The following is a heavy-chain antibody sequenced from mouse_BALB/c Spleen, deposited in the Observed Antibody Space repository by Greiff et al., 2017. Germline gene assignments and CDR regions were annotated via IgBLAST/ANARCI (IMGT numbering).Heavy chain of an antibody. J-gene: IGHJ3*01. CDR3: ARKDYGYARLAD. CDR1: GYTFPNYW. V-gene: IGHV1-63*01. CDR2: IYTGGGYT. Sequence: QVQLQPSGAELVRPGPSVKLSCKASGYTFPNYWLGWVQQRPGHGLVWIGDIYTGGGYTNYNEKFKGKVTLTADTSSSTAYMQFSSLTSEDAAVDFCARKDYGYARLADWGQGTLVTVSA. D-gene: IGHD2-2*01.